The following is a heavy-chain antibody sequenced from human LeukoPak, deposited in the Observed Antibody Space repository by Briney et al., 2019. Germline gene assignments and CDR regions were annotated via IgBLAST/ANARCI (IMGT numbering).Heavy chain of an antibody. J-gene: IGHJ5*02. CDR2: ISAYNGNT. CDR3: AREGSLHHSGDYYLSWFDP. Sequence: ASVKVSCKTSGFTFNTYGIAGVRQAPGQGLEWMGWISAYNGNTNYAQNLQDRVTMTTDTSTTTAYMELRGLRSDDTAVYYCAREGSLHHSGDYYLSWFDPWGQGTLVTVYS. D-gene: IGHD3-22*01. V-gene: IGHV1-18*01. CDR1: GFTFNTYG.